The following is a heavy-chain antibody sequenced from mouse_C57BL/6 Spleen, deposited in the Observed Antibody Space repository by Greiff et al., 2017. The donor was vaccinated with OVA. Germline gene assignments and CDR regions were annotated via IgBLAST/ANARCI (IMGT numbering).Heavy chain of an antibody. V-gene: IGHV1-15*01. CDR2: IDPATGGT. D-gene: IGHD2-1*01. CDR3: TVGYYGNYYNAMED. J-gene: IGHJ4*01. CDR1: GYTFPDYE. Sequence: VQLQQSGAELVRPGASVTLSCKASGYTFPDYEMHWVKQTPVHGLEWIGAIDPATGGTAYNQTFTGKAILTAAKSSSTATMELRRRTSEDSYVYYGTVGYYGNYYNAMEDGGKGTSVTVAS.